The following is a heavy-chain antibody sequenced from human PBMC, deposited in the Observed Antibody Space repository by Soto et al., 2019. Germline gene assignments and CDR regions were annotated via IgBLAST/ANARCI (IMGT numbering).Heavy chain of an antibody. V-gene: IGHV1-69*06. Sequence: ASVKVSCKASGGTFSSYAISWVRQAPGQGLEWMGGIIPIFGTANYAQKFQGRVTITADKSTSTAYMELSSLRSEDTAVYYCARGYYDFWSGTEGAFDIWGQGTMVT. D-gene: IGHD3-3*01. J-gene: IGHJ3*02. CDR3: ARGYYDFWSGTEGAFDI. CDR1: GGTFSSYA. CDR2: IIPIFGTA.